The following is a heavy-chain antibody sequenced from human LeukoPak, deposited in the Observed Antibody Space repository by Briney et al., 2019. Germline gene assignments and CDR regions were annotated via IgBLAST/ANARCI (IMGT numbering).Heavy chain of an antibody. CDR2: IYTSGST. CDR3: ARGDYCCGGSCYSRAFDI. Sequence: SETLSRTCTVSGGSISSYYWSWIRQPAGKGLEWIGRIYTSGSTNYNPSLKSRVTMSVDTSKNQFSLKLSSVTAADTAVYYCARGDYCCGGSCYSRAFDIWGQGTMVTVSS. J-gene: IGHJ3*02. CDR1: GGSISSYY. D-gene: IGHD2-15*01. V-gene: IGHV4-4*07.